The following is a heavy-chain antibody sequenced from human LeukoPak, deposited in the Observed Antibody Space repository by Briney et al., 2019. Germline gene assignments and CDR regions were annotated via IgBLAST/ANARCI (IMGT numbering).Heavy chain of an antibody. CDR1: GFTFSSYW. J-gene: IGHJ3*02. D-gene: IGHD6-19*01. Sequence: PGGSLRLSCAASGFTFSSYWMHWVRQAPGKGLVWVSRINSDGSSTSYADSVKGRFTISRDNAKNTLYLQMNSLRAEDTAVYYCAAAVATSGPVAFDIWGQGTMVTVSP. CDR3: AAAVATSGPVAFDI. CDR2: INSDGSST. V-gene: IGHV3-74*01.